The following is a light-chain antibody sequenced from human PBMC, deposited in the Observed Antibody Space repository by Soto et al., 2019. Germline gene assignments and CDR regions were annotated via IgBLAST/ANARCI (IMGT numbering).Light chain of an antibody. CDR1: QSISRF. J-gene: IGKJ1*01. CDR3: QQSYSSIQT. CDR2: SAS. V-gene: IGKV1-39*01. Sequence: DIQMTQSPSSLSASVGDRVAITCRASQSISRFVHWYQQKPGKAPQLLIYSASTLQRGVPARFSGSGSGTDFTLTISSLRPEDFATYYCQQSYSSIQTFGQGPKVDIK.